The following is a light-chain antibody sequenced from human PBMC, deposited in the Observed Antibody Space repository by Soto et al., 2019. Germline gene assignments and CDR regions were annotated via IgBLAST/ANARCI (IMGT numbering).Light chain of an antibody. J-gene: IGKJ4*01. CDR3: QPLYAFPRS. CDR1: QDIDTY. V-gene: IGKV1-9*01. Sequence: DIQLTQSPSFLSASVGDRVTITCRASQDIDTYLAWLQQKPGKAPKLLIYAASTLQTGVPSRFSGGVSRTDSVLRISHLQHNDLAIDLYQPLYAFPRSFGGG. CDR2: AAS.